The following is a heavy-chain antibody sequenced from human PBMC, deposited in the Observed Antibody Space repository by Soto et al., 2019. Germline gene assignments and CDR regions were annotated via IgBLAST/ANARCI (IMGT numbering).Heavy chain of an antibody. V-gene: IGHV3-66*01. J-gene: IGHJ4*02. CDR2: IYSGGST. Sequence: GGSLRLSCAASGFTVSTKYMSWVRQAPGKGLEWVSVIYSGGSTFYAGSVRGRFTISRDNSKNTVNLQMNSLRAEDTAVYYCARDPWAADYWGQGTLVTVSS. D-gene: IGHD3-16*01. CDR3: ARDPWAADY. CDR1: GFTVSTKY.